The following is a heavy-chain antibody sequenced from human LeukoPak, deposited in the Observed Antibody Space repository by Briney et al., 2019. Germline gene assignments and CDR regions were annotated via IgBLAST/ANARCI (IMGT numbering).Heavy chain of an antibody. J-gene: IGHJ5*02. D-gene: IGHD1-26*01. CDR2: IHASGST. V-gene: IGHV4-4*07. Sequence: SETLSLTCTVSAGSFSRYYWSWTRRPAGKGLEWIGRIHASGSTNYNPSLKSRVTISVDESQNHFSLRLTSVTAADTAVYYCARGLVGTTGEQNWFDPWGQGTLVTVSS. CDR1: AGSFSRYY. CDR3: ARGLVGTTGEQNWFDP.